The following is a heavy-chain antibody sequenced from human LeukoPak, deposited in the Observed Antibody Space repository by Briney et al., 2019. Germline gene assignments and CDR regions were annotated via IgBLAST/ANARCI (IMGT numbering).Heavy chain of an antibody. D-gene: IGHD6-13*01. CDR2: INHSGST. CDR3: ARGIAAADY. J-gene: IGHJ4*02. V-gene: IGHV4-34*01. CDR1: GGSLGGYY. Sequence: SETLSLTCTVDGGSLGGYYWSWIRQPPGKGLEWIGEINHSGSTNYNPSLKSRVTISVDTSKNQFSLKLSSVTAADTAVYYCARGIAAADYWGQGTLVTVSS.